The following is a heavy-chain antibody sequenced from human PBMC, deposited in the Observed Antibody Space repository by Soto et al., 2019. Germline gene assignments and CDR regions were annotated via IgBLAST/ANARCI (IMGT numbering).Heavy chain of an antibody. Sequence: PSETLSLTCTVSGGSISSYYWSWIRQPPGKGLEWIGYIYYSGSTNYNPSLKSRVTISVDTSKNQFSLKLSSVTAADTAVYYCARVSRYCSGGSCWWFDPWGQGTLVIVSS. CDR1: GGSISSYY. CDR3: ARVSRYCSGGSCWWFDP. CDR2: IYYSGST. J-gene: IGHJ5*02. V-gene: IGHV4-59*01. D-gene: IGHD2-15*01.